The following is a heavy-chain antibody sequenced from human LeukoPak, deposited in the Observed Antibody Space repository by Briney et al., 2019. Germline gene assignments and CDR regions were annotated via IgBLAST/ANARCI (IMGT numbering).Heavy chain of an antibody. CDR3: ARVSWFPGTSYYYMDV. V-gene: IGHV4-61*01. CDR1: GGSISSSSYY. J-gene: IGHJ6*03. D-gene: IGHD1-1*01. Sequence: SETLSLTCTVSGGSISSSSYYWSWIRQPPGKGLEWIGFIQYSGTTNYNPSLKSRVTISVDTSKNQFSLKLSSVTAADTAVYYCARVSWFPGTSYYYMDVWGKGTTDTVSS. CDR2: IQYSGTT.